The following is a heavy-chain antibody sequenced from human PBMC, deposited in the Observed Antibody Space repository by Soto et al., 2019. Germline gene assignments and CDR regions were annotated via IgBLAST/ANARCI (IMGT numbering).Heavy chain of an antibody. D-gene: IGHD3-16*01. V-gene: IGHV4-59*01. Sequence: QVQLQESGPGLVKPSETLSLTCTVSGGSISSYYWSWIRQPPGKGLEWIGYIYYSGSTNYNPSLKSRVTISVDTSKNQFSLKLSSVTAADTAVYYCAVGLGGFDYWGQGTLVTVSS. J-gene: IGHJ4*02. CDR1: GGSISSYY. CDR2: IYYSGST. CDR3: AVGLGGFDY.